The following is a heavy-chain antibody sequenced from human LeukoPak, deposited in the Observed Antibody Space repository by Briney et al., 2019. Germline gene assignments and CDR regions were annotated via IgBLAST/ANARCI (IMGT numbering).Heavy chain of an antibody. V-gene: IGHV3-21*01. CDR1: GFTFSSYS. Sequence: GGSLRLSCAASGFTFSSYSMNLVRQAPGKGLEWVSSISSSSSYIYYADSVKGRFTISRDNAKNSLYLQMNSLRAEDTAVYYCARAGQWEPFDYWGQGTLVTVSS. CDR2: ISSSSSYI. J-gene: IGHJ4*02. CDR3: ARAGQWEPFDY. D-gene: IGHD1-14*01.